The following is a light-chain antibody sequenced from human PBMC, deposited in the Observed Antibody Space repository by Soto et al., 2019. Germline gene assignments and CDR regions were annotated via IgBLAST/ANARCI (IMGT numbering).Light chain of an antibody. CDR2: AAS. CDR1: QGFGSY. J-gene: IGKJ1*01. CDR3: QTYNSAPWT. V-gene: IGKV1-27*01. Sequence: DIQMTQSPSSLSASVGDRVTITCRASQGFGSYLAWFQVKPGKAPKLLIYAASTLQSGVPSRFSGSGSGSGIDFTLPISSLQPEDVATYYCQTYNSAPWTFGQGTKVEVK.